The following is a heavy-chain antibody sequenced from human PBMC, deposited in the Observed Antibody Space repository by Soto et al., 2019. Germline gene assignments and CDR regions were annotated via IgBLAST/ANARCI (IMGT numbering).Heavy chain of an antibody. CDR2: ISGSGGST. D-gene: IGHD2-15*01. V-gene: IGHV3-23*01. J-gene: IGHJ2*01. Sequence: ATGKGLEWVSAISGSGGSTYYADSVKGRFTISRDNSKNTLYLQMNSLRAEDTAVYYCAFFFQAEDGIRGLCTVSAFLLNRSSDL. CDR3: AFFFQAEDGIRGLCTVSAFLLNRSSDL.